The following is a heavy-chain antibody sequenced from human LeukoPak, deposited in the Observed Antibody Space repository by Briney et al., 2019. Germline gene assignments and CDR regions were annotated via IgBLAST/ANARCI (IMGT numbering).Heavy chain of an antibody. J-gene: IGHJ4*02. D-gene: IGHD1-26*01. CDR1: GYTFTSYY. Sequence: ASVTVSCKASGYTFTSYYMHWVRQAPGQGLEWMGIINPSGGSTSYAQKFQGRVTMTRDMSTSTVYMELSSLRSEDTAVYYCARDRGSQPFIDYWGQGTLVTVSS. CDR3: ARDRGSQPFIDY. CDR2: INPSGGST. V-gene: IGHV1-46*01.